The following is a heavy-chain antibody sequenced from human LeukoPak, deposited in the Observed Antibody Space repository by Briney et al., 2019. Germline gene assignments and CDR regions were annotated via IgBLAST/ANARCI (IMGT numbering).Heavy chain of an antibody. Sequence: SETLSLTCIVSGASFNTGDYYWNWIRQHPGKGLEWIGYIYNSGSTYYNPSLKSRVTISVDTSKNHFSLSLTSVTAADSAGYYRAGGAPPDSWGQGTLVTASS. CDR3: AGGAPPDS. J-gene: IGHJ4*02. CDR1: GASFNTGDYY. V-gene: IGHV4-31*03. CDR2: IYNSGST.